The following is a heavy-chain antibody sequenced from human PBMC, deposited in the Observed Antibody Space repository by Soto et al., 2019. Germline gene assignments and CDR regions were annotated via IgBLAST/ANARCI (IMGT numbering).Heavy chain of an antibody. D-gene: IGHD2-15*01. V-gene: IGHV3-30-3*01. CDR1: GFTFSSYA. CDR2: ISYDGSNK. CDR3: ARDKDIVLVVAATSDY. J-gene: IGHJ4*02. Sequence: GGSLRLSCAASGFTFSSYAMHWVRQAPGKGLEWVAVISYDGSNKYYADSVKGRFTISRDNSKNTLYLQMNSLRAEDTAVYYCARDKDIVLVVAATSDYWGQGTLVTVSS.